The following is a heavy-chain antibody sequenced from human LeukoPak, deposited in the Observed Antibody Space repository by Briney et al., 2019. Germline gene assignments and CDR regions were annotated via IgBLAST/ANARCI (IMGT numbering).Heavy chain of an antibody. D-gene: IGHD3-9*01. J-gene: IGHJ6*02. CDR1: GFTVSSNY. Sequence: GGSLRLSCAASGFTVSSNYMSWVRQAPGKGLEWVSVIYSGGSTYYADAVKGRFTISRHNSKNTLYHQMNSLRAEDTAVYYSARGEVRYCAWLSDYYYYGMDVWGQGTTVTVSS. CDR3: ARGEVRYCAWLSDYYYYGMDV. CDR2: IYSGGST. V-gene: IGHV3-53*04.